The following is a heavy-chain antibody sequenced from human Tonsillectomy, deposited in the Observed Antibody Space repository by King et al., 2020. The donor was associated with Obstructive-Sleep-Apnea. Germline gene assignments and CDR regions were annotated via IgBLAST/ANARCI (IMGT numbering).Heavy chain of an antibody. CDR3: ARGLDFWGGYYASWFDP. J-gene: IGHJ5*02. D-gene: IGHD3-3*01. Sequence: LQLQESGPGLVKPSETLSLTCTVSGGSIISSSYYWGWIRQPPGKGLEWIGSIYYSGRTYYNPSLKSRVTISVDTSKQQFSLKASSVTAADTAVYYCARGLDFWGGYYASWFDPWGQGTLVTVSS. V-gene: IGHV4-39*07. CDR2: IYYSGRT. CDR1: GGSIISSSYY.